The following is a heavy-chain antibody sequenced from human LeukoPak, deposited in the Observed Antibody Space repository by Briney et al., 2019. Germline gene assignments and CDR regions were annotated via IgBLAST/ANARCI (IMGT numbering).Heavy chain of an antibody. D-gene: IGHD2-2*01. CDR1: GGSISSYY. CDR2: IYYSGST. V-gene: IGHV4-59*08. Sequence: SETLSLTCTVSGGSISSYYWSWIRQPPGKGLEWIGYIYYSGSTNYNPSLKSRVTISVDTSKNQFSLKLSSVTAADTAVYYCARQRDIVVVFDYWGQGTLVTVSS. CDR3: ARQRDIVVVFDY. J-gene: IGHJ4*02.